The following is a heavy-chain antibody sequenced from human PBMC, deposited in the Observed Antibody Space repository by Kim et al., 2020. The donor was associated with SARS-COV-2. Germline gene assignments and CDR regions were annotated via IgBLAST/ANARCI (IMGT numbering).Heavy chain of an antibody. CDR3: AKGGSKWGAQPGVGY. V-gene: IGHV3-30*18. CDR2: ISYDGSNK. Sequence: GGSLRLSCAASGFTFSSYGMHWVRQAPGKGLEWVAVISYDGSNKYYADSVKGRFTISRDNSKNTLYLQMNSLRAEDTTVYYCAKGGSKWGAQPGVGYWG. CDR1: GFTFSSYG. J-gene: IGHJ4*01. D-gene: IGHD1-26*01.